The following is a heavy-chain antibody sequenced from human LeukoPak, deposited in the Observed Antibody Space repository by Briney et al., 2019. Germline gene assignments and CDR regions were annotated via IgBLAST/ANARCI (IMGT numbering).Heavy chain of an antibody. Sequence: EASVRVSCKASGGTFSSYAISWVRQAPGQGLEWMGWISAYDSHTNYAQSLQGRVTFTTDTSTTTAYMELRSLRSDDTAVYYCVRGDTARAFYHFAYWGQGTLVTVSS. CDR1: GGTFSSYA. D-gene: IGHD3-3*02. J-gene: IGHJ4*02. CDR2: ISAYDSHT. CDR3: VRGDTARAFYHFAY. V-gene: IGHV1-18*01.